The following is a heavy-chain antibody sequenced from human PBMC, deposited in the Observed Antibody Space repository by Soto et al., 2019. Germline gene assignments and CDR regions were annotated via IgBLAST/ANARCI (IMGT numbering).Heavy chain of an antibody. D-gene: IGHD5-18*01. CDR1: CSFLIGYF. CDR2: INHSGST. J-gene: IGHJ4*02. Sequence: PSETPSPTRPFSCSFLIGYFLTRIRPSPERGLEWIGYINHSGSTNYNPSLKSRVTISVDTSKNQFSLKLSSVTAADTAVYYCARTWIQLWNHFDYWGQGTLVTVSS. V-gene: IGHV4-34*01. CDR3: ARTWIQLWNHFDY.